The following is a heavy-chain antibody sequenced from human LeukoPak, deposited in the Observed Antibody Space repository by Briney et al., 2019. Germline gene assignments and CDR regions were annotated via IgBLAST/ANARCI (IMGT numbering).Heavy chain of an antibody. J-gene: IGHJ4*02. V-gene: IGHV6-1*01. CDR3: ARDRWSYYFDY. CDR1: GDSVSSNSAA. CDR2: TYYRSRWYN. Sequence: SQTLSLTCAISGDSVSSNSAAWNWIRRSPSRGLEWLGRTYYRSRWYNDYAVSVKSRIAIDPDTSKSQFSLQLNSVTPEDTAVYYCARDRWSYYFDYWGQGALVTVSS. D-gene: IGHD6-13*01.